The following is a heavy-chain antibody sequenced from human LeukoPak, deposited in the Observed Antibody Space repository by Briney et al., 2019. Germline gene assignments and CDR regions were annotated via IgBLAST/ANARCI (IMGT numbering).Heavy chain of an antibody. CDR2: IYYSGTT. CDR3: ASISYNWRTHEY. Sequence: SQTLSLTCTVSGGSISSGDYYWTWIRQPPGKGLEWIGYIYYSGTTYYNPSLKSRLSISVDTSKNQFSLKLSSVTAADTAVCYCASISYNWRTHEYWGQGILVTVSS. CDR1: GGSISSGDYY. V-gene: IGHV4-30-4*08. D-gene: IGHD1-1*01. J-gene: IGHJ4*02.